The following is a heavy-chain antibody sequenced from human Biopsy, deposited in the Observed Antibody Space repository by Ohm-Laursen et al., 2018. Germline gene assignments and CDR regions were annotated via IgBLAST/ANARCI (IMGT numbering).Heavy chain of an antibody. Sequence: TLSLTCTVSSGSISSYYWSWIRQPPGKGLEWIGYISYSGNTNYNPSLKSRVTMSVDTSKNQFSLRLSSVTAADTAVYYCASLGRYCSGENCYGIDYWGQGTLVTVSS. D-gene: IGHD2-15*01. CDR3: ASLGRYCSGENCYGIDY. CDR2: ISYSGNT. CDR1: SGSISSYY. V-gene: IGHV4-59*12. J-gene: IGHJ4*02.